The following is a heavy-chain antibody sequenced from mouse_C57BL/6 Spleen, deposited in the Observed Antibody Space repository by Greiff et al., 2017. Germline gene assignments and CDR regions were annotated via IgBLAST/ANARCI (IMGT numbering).Heavy chain of an antibody. CDR3: AIWGWLLPSYAMDY. CDR1: GYTFTSYW. J-gene: IGHJ4*01. Sequence: QVQLQQPGAELVKPGASVKLSCKASGYTFTSYWMHWVKQRPGQGLEWIGMIHPNSGSTNYNEKFKSKATLTVDKSSSTAYMQLSSLTSEDSAVYYCAIWGWLLPSYAMDYWGQGTSVTVSS. CDR2: IHPNSGST. D-gene: IGHD2-3*01. V-gene: IGHV1-64*01.